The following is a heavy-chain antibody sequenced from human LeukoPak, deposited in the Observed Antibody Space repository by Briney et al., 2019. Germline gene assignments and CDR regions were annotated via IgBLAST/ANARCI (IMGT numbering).Heavy chain of an antibody. V-gene: IGHV4-59*08. CDR1: GGSISSYY. J-gene: IGHJ5*02. CDR3: ARDRAAGSDWLDP. Sequence: SETLSLTCTVSGGSISSYYWSWIRQPPGKGLEWIGYSYYSGSTYYNPSLKSRVTISVDRSKNQFSLKLNSVTAADTAVYYCARDRAAGSDWLDPWGQGTLVTVSS. CDR2: SYYSGST. D-gene: IGHD6-19*01.